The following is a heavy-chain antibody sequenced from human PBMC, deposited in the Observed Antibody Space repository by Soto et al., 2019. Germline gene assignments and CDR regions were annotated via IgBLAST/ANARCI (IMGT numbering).Heavy chain of an antibody. D-gene: IGHD3-22*01. CDR2: IIPIFGTA. CDR3: ARDRAPITILVILWRAGIFLVV. Sequence: ASVKVSCKASGYTFTSYGISWVRQAPGQGLEWMGGIIPIFGTANYAQKFQGGVTITADESTSTAYMELSSLRSEDTAVYYCARDRAPITILVILWRAGIFLVVCCQG. J-gene: IGHJ6*02. V-gene: IGHV1-69*13. CDR1: GYTFTSYG.